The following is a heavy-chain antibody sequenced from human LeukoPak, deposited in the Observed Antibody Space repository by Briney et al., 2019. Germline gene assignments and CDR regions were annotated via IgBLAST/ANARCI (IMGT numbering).Heavy chain of an antibody. CDR1: GGSINSYY. V-gene: IGHV4-59*01. CDR2: ISYSGSA. Sequence: SEALSLTCTVSGGSINSYYWGWIRQPPGKGLEWIGYISYSGSANYNPSLKSRVSISVDKSKNQFFLKLNSVTAADTALYYCARGNANWGQGTLVTVSS. J-gene: IGHJ4*02. CDR3: ARGNAN.